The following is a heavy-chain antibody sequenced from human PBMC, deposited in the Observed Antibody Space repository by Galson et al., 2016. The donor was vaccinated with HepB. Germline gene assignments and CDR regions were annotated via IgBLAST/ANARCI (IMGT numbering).Heavy chain of an antibody. Sequence: SETLSLTCSVSGGSISSSSYYWGWIRQPPGKGLEWIGSFYYGGSTYYNRSLKSRVTISVDTSKNHLSLSLSSVTAADTAVYYCARGDSSSWTWYFDYWAQGTLVTVSS. CDR3: ARGDSSSWTWYFDY. D-gene: IGHD6-13*01. CDR2: FYYGGST. V-gene: IGHV4-39*02. CDR1: GGSISSSSYY. J-gene: IGHJ4*02.